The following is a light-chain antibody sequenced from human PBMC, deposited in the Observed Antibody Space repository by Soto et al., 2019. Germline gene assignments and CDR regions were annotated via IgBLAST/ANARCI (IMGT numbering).Light chain of an antibody. CDR3: QQYGSSPWT. CDR1: QGIGST. Sequence: EIVLTQSPATLSVSPWEIVSLSCMASQGIGSTLAWHQQKPGQAPRLLIYAASRRATGIPDRFSGSGSGTDFTLTISRLEPEDFAVYYCQQYGSSPWTFGQGTKVDIK. V-gene: IGKV3-20*01. J-gene: IGKJ1*01. CDR2: AAS.